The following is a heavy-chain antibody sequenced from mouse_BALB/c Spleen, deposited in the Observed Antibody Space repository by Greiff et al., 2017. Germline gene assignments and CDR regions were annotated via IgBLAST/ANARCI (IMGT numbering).Heavy chain of an antibody. D-gene: IGHD2-4*01. CDR2: IDPENGDT. V-gene: IGHV14-4*02. CDR1: GFNIKDYY. J-gene: IGHJ4*01. Sequence: EVKLQQSGAELVRPGASVKLSCTASGFNIKDYYMHWVKQRPEQGLEWIGWIDPENGDTEYAPKFQGKATMTADTSSNTAYLQLSSLTSEDTAVYYCNEMILYAMDYWGQGTSVTVSS. CDR3: NEMILYAMDY.